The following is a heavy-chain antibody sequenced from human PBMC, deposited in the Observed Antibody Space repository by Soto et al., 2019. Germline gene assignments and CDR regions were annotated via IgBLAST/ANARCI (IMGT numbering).Heavy chain of an antibody. CDR1: CFDFINFN. CDR3: ARDLRGHYGP. Sequence: PGGSLRLSCEFSCFDFINFNMIWVRQAPGKGLEWVSSVSGSSSYIYYADSVKGRFTVSRDNANNLVFLQMNGLRPEDTAMYYCARDLRGHYGPWGQGTMVTVSS. D-gene: IGHD4-17*01. J-gene: IGHJ3*01. CDR2: VSGSSSYI. V-gene: IGHV3-21*06.